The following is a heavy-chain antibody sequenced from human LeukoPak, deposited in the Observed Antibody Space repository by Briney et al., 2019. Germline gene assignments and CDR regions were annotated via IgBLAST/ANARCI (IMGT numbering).Heavy chain of an antibody. Sequence: PSETLSLTCTVSGGSISSYYWSWIRQPPGKGLEWIGYIYYSGSTNYNPSLKSRVTISVDTSKNQFSLKLSSVTAADTAVYYCARDRGTFLRYFDHWGQGTLVTVSS. V-gene: IGHV4-59*01. CDR1: GGSISSYY. J-gene: IGHJ4*02. CDR2: IYYSGST. D-gene: IGHD3-9*01. CDR3: ARDRGTFLRYFDH.